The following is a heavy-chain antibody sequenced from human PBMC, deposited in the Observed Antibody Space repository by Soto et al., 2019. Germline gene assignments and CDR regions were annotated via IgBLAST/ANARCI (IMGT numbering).Heavy chain of an antibody. CDR1: GFTFSSYG. CDR2: IWYDGSNK. Sequence: GESLKISCAASGFTFSSYGMHWVRQAPGKGLEWVAVIWYDGSNKYYADSVKGRFTISRDNSKNTLYLQMNSLRAEDTAVYYCAREGHGVPAAMSGGNFDYWGQGTLVTVSS. V-gene: IGHV3-33*01. D-gene: IGHD2-2*01. CDR3: AREGHGVPAAMSGGNFDY. J-gene: IGHJ4*02.